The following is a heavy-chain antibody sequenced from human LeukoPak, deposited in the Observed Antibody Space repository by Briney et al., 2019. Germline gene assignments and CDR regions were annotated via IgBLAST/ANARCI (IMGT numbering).Heavy chain of an antibody. CDR3: ATVSYDTSGNAPHFDF. CDR1: GYTLTELS. Sequence: GASVKVSCKVSGYTLTELSMHWVRQAPGKGLEWMGGFGPEDGETIYAQNFQGRVTMSEETSTDTAYMELSSLRSEDTAVYYCATVSYDTSGNAPHFDFWGQGTLVSVSS. D-gene: IGHD3-22*01. J-gene: IGHJ4*02. V-gene: IGHV1-24*01. CDR2: FGPEDGET.